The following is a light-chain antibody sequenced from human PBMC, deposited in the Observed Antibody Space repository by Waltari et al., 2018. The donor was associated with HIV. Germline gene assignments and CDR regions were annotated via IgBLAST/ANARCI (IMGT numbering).Light chain of an antibody. J-gene: IGLJ2*01. CDR2: EVK. V-gene: IGLV2-8*01. Sequence: QSALTQPPSASGSPGQSVTIYCRGPSSDVGHYHSVSWYQQLPGKVPKLIIYEVKKRPSGVSDRFSGSKSGNTASLSVSGLQAEDEGDYYCTSYAGINNYVIFGGGTKLTVL. CDR3: TSYAGINNYVI. CDR1: SSDVGHYHS.